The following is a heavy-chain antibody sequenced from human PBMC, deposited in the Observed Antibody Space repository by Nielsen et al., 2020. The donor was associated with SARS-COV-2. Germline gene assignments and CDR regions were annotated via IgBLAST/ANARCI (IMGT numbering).Heavy chain of an antibody. D-gene: IGHD3-22*01. J-gene: IGHJ4*02. V-gene: IGHV3-15*01. CDR3: TTDLHDSSGSPTPY. CDR1: GFTFSNAW. CDR2: IKSKTDGGTT. Sequence: GESLKISCAASGFTFSNAWMSWVRQAPGKGLEWVGRIKSKTDGGTTDYAAPVKGRFTISRDDSKNTLYLQMNSLKTEDTAVYYCTTDLHDSSGSPTPYWGQGTRVTVSS.